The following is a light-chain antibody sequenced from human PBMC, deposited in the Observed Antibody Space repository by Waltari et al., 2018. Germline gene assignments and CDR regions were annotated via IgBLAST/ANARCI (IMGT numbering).Light chain of an antibody. J-gene: IGKJ4*01. CDR3: QQYNNWPPELT. CDR2: GAS. V-gene: IGKV3-15*01. Sequence: EIWMTQSPPTLSVSPGERATLSCRASLSVSSKLAWDQQKPGQAPRLLIYGASTRATGIPARFSGSGSGTEFTLTISSLQSEDFAVYYCQQYNNWPPELTFGGGTKVEIK. CDR1: LSVSSK.